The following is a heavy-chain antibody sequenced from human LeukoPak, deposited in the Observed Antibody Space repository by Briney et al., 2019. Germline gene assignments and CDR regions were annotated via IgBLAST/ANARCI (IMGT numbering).Heavy chain of an antibody. CDR3: AKRSGSLHYYEY. Sequence: GGSLRLSCAASGFTFDSQVMRWVRQAPGKGLEWVSTISAGGATFYADSVRGRFTISRDNSKNTLYLQMNSPRAEDTAVYYCAKRSGSLHYYEYWGQGTLVTVS. J-gene: IGHJ4*02. V-gene: IGHV3-23*01. D-gene: IGHD1-26*01. CDR2: ISAGGAT. CDR1: GFTFDSQV.